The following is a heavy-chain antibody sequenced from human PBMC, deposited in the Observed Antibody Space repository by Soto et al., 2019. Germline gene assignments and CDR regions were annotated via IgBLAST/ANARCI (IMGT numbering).Heavy chain of an antibody. Sequence: SVKVSCKASGCTFSSYAISCVRQAPGQGLEWMGGIIPIFGTANYAQKFQGRVTITADESTSTAYMELSSLRSEDTAVYYCARVAGDFWSGYYGWFDPWGQGTLVTVSS. CDR2: IIPIFGTA. V-gene: IGHV1-69*13. J-gene: IGHJ5*02. CDR1: GCTFSSYA. D-gene: IGHD3-3*01. CDR3: ARVAGDFWSGYYGWFDP.